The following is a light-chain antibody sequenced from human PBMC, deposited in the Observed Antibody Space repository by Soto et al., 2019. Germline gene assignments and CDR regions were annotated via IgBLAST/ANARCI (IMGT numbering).Light chain of an antibody. CDR3: QQYTYWPLT. CDR1: QSVSSN. Sequence: IVITQSPVTLSVSPGERVTPSCRASQSVSSNLAWYQQKPGQAPNLPSYGAFTWATGIPARFSGTGSGTEFTLTISSPQAEDSTLYYCQQYTYWPLTFGEGTKVDIK. V-gene: IGKV3-15*01. J-gene: IGKJ4*02. CDR2: GAF.